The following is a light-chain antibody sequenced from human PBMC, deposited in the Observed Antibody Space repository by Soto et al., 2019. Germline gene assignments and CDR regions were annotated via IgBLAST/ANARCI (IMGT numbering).Light chain of an antibody. Sequence: EIVMTQSPATLSVSPGERATLSCRASQSVSGNLAWYQQKPGQAPRLLIYDASNRATGIPARFSGSGSGTDFTLTISSLEPEDFAVYYCQQRSNWLLTFGGGTKVEIK. CDR2: DAS. V-gene: IGKV3-11*01. CDR3: QQRSNWLLT. J-gene: IGKJ4*01. CDR1: QSVSGN.